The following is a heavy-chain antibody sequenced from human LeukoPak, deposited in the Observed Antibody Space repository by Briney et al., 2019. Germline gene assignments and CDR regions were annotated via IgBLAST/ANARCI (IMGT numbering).Heavy chain of an antibody. CDR1: GFTFSSYG. J-gene: IGHJ6*02. D-gene: IGHD3-3*01. CDR3: AKEPYYDFWSGYYIGYYGMDV. CDR2: ISYDGSNK. V-gene: IGHV3-30*18. Sequence: GGSLRLSCAASGFTFSSYGMHWVRQAPGKGLEWVAVISYDGSNKYYVDSVKGRFTISRDNSKNTLYLQMNSLRAEDTAVYYCAKEPYYDFWSGYYIGYYGMDVWGQGTTVTVSS.